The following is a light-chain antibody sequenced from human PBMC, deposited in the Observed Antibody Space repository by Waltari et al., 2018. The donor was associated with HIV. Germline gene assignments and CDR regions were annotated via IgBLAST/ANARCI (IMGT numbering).Light chain of an antibody. J-gene: IGLJ2*01. V-gene: IGLV2-11*01. CDR3: WSYAGSYTLVV. CDR2: DVT. Sequence: QSALTQPRSVSGSPGQSVTISCTGTSSDVGGFNFVSWYQQHPGKAPKLMIYDVTKRPSGLPDRCSGSKCDHTASLTSSGLQADDEADYYCWSYAGSYTLVVFGGGTKLTVL. CDR1: SSDVGGFNF.